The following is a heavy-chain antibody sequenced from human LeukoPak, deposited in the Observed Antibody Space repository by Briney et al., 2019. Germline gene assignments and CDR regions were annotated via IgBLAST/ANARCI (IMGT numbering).Heavy chain of an antibody. CDR2: MYPGDSDT. V-gene: IGHV5-51*01. J-gene: IGHJ3*02. CDR3: ARDYYDSSGYSRDAFDI. CDR1: GYSFTSYW. D-gene: IGHD3-22*01. Sequence: GESLKITCKGSGYSFTSYWIGWVRQMPGKGLEWMGIMYPGDSDTRYSPSFQGQVTISADKSISTAYLQWSSLKASDTAMYYCARDYYDSSGYSRDAFDIWGQGTMVTVSS.